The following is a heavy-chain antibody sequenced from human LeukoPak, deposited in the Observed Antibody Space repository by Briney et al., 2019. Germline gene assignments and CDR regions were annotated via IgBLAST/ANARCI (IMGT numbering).Heavy chain of an antibody. CDR2: ISSSSTYI. CDR3: ARGPPGGSGWNYYYYMDV. Sequence: GGSLRLSCAASGFTFSRHSMNWVRQAPGKGLEWVSSISSSSTYIYYADSMKGRFTISRDNAKNSLYLQMNSLRDEDTAVYYCARGPPGGSGWNYYYYMDVWGKGTSVTVSS. CDR1: GFTFSRHS. D-gene: IGHD6-19*01. J-gene: IGHJ6*03. V-gene: IGHV3-21*01.